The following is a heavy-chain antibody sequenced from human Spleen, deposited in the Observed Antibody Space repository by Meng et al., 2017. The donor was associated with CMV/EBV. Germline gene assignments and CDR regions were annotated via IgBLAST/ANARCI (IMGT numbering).Heavy chain of an antibody. D-gene: IGHD2-21*02. Sequence: SETLSLTCAVYGGSFNDYYWSWIRQPPGKGLEWIGEINHSGSSNYNPSLKSRVTISVDTSKNQFSLKLSSVTAADTAVYYCARVWGGDSWGYYGMDVWGLGTTVTVSS. J-gene: IGHJ6*02. CDR2: INHSGSS. CDR1: GGSFNDYY. CDR3: ARVWGGDSWGYYGMDV. V-gene: IGHV4-34*01.